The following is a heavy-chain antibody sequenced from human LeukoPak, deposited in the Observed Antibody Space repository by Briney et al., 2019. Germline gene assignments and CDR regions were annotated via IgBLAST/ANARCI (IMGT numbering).Heavy chain of an antibody. CDR2: INSSSSTI. V-gene: IGHV3-48*01. D-gene: IGHD1-14*01. Sequence: QTGGSLRLSCAASGFTFSSYSMNWARQAPGKGLEWVSYINSSSSTIYYADSVKGRFTVSRDNAKNSLYLQMNSLRAEDTAVYYCARGSEGTRPGEFDYWGQGTLVTVSS. CDR1: GFTFSSYS. CDR3: ARGSEGTRPGEFDY. J-gene: IGHJ4*02.